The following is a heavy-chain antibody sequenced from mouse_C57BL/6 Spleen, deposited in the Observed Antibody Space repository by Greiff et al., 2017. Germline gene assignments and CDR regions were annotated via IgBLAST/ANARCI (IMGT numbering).Heavy chain of an antibody. V-gene: IGHV1-76*01. Sequence: VQLQQSGAELVRPGASVKLSCKASGYTFTDYYINWVKQRPGQGLEWIARIYPGSGNTYYNEKFKGKATLTAEKSSSTVYMQLSSLTSEDSAVYFCASWGYFDVWGTGTTVTVSS. CDR1: GYTFTDYY. J-gene: IGHJ1*03. CDR3: ASWGYFDV. D-gene: IGHD4-1*01. CDR2: IYPGSGNT.